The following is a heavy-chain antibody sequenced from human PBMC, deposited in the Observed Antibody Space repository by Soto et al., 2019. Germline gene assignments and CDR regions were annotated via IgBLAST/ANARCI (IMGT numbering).Heavy chain of an antibody. CDR2: IYSSGST. J-gene: IGHJ4*02. Sequence: QVQLQESGPGLVKPSETLSLTCTVSGGSIRGYYWSWIRQPPGKGLQWIGYIYSSGSTNYNPSLTSRVTISVDTSKNQFSLTLSSVTAADTAVYYCARQRRDFDYWGQGSLVTVSS. CDR1: GGSIRGYY. CDR3: ARQRRDFDY. V-gene: IGHV4-59*08.